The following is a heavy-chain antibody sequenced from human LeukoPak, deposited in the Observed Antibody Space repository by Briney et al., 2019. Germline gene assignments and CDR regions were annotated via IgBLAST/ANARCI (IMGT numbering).Heavy chain of an antibody. CDR2: ISVSGDSI. J-gene: IGHJ4*02. D-gene: IGHD6-19*01. Sequence: GGSLRLSCAASGFTFSHYPMSWVRQAPGKGLEWISLISVSGDSIDYADSVKGRFTVSRDNSKNTMSLHMDSLRVEDTALYYCAKGGWFDNWGQGTLVTVSS. CDR1: GFTFSHYP. V-gene: IGHV3-23*01. CDR3: AKGGWFDN.